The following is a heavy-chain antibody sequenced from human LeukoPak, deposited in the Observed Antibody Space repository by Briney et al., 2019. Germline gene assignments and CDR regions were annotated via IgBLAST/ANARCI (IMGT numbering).Heavy chain of an antibody. CDR3: ARGRIGRRSMIGDD. V-gene: IGHV3-33*01. CDR2: IWNDA. CDR1: GFTFSTYI. J-gene: IGHJ4*02. Sequence: GESLRLSCAASGFTFSTYIMHWVRQAPGKGLEWVAFIWNDAHYANSVKGRFTISRDISKNTLYLQMSSLKAEDTALYYCARGRIGRRSMIGDDWGQGTLVTVSS. D-gene: IGHD3-10*02.